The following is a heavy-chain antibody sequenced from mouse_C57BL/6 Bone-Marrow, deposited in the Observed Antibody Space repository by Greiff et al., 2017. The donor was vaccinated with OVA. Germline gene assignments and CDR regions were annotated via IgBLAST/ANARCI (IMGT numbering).Heavy chain of an antibody. CDR2: INPNNGGT. Sequence: VQLQQSGPELVKPGASVKMSCKASGYTFTDYNMHWVKQSHGKSLEWIGYINPNNGGTSYNQKFKGKATLTVNKSSSTAYMELRSLTSEDSAVYYCAGSDYGSSYYFDYWGQGTTLTVSS. CDR1: GYTFTDYN. D-gene: IGHD1-1*01. V-gene: IGHV1-22*01. J-gene: IGHJ2*01. CDR3: AGSDYGSSYYFDY.